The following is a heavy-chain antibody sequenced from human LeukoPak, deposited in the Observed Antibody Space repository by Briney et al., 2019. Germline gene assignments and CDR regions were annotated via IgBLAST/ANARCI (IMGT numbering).Heavy chain of an antibody. CDR1: GFTFSSHG. D-gene: IGHD6-19*01. Sequence: GGTLRLSCAAAGFTFSSHGMNWVRQAPGKGLEWVSGISPNGVITYYADSVKGRFTISRDNSKGTVYLQMNSLRPEDTAVYYCAKDRWGAVASFDYWGQGTLVTVSS. CDR3: AKDRWGAVASFDY. J-gene: IGHJ4*02. V-gene: IGHV3-23*01. CDR2: ISPNGVIT.